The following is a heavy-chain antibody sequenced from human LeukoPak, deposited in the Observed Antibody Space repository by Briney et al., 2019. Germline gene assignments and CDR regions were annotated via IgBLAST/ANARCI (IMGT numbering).Heavy chain of an antibody. CDR1: GYSFTSYW. J-gene: IGHJ4*02. Sequence: GESLKIPCKGSGYSFTSYWIGWVRQMPGKGLEWMGIIYPGDSDTRYSPSFQGQVTISADKSISTAYLQWSSLKASDTAMYYCARRARYNWNDRYFDYWGQGTLVTVSS. CDR3: ARRARYNWNDRYFDY. D-gene: IGHD1-1*01. CDR2: IYPGDSDT. V-gene: IGHV5-51*01.